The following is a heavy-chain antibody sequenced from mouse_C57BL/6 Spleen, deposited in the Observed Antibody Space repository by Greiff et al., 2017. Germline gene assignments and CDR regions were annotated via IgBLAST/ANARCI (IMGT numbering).Heavy chain of an antibody. D-gene: IGHD2-2*01. V-gene: IGHV1-69*01. J-gene: IGHJ3*01. Sequence: QVQLQQPGAELVMPGASVKLSCKASGYTFTSSWMHWVKQRPGQGLEWIGEIDPSDSYTNYNQKFKGKSTLTVDKSSSTAYMQLSSRTSEDSAVYYCARSSYGYDGGFAYWGQGTLVTVSA. CDR1: GYTFTSSW. CDR3: ARSSYGYDGGFAY. CDR2: IDPSDSYT.